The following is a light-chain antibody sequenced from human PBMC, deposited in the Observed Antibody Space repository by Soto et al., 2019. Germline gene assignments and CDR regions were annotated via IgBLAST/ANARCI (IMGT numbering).Light chain of an antibody. V-gene: IGKV3-20*01. J-gene: IGKJ1*01. CDR1: QSVSSSY. CDR3: QQYGSSPPWT. Sequence: EIVLTQSPGTLSLSPGEIVTLSCRASQSVSSSYLAWYQHKPGQAPRLLIYGASSRATGIPDRFSGSESGTDFTLTISRLEPEDFAVYYCQQYGSSPPWTFGQGTKVDI. CDR2: GAS.